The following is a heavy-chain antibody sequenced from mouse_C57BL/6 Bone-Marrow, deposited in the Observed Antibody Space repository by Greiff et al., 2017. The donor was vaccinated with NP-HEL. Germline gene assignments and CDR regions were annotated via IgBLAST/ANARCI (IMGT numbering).Heavy chain of an antibody. CDR2: INPGSGGT. J-gene: IGHJ2*01. Sequence: VKLQESGAELVRPGTSVKVSCKASGYAFTNYLIEWVKQRPGQGLEWIGVINPGSGGTNYNEKFKGKATLTADKSSSTAYMQLSSLTSEDSAVYFCARRYVDYWGQGTTLTVSS. CDR3: ARRYVDY. CDR1: GYAFTNYL. V-gene: IGHV1-54*01.